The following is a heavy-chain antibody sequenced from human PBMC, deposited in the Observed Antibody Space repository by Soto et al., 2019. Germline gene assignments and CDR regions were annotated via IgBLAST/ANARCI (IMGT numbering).Heavy chain of an antibody. CDR1: GDSVSSNSAA. CDR2: TYYRSKWYN. Sequence: QVQLQQSGPGLVKPSQTLSLTCAISGDSVSSNSAAWNWIRQSPSRGLEWLGRTYYRSKWYNDYAVAVKSRITINPDTSKNQFSLQLNSVTPEDTAVYYCARGHCSGGSCYYNWFDPWGQGTLVTVSS. J-gene: IGHJ5*02. CDR3: ARGHCSGGSCYYNWFDP. V-gene: IGHV6-1*01. D-gene: IGHD2-15*01.